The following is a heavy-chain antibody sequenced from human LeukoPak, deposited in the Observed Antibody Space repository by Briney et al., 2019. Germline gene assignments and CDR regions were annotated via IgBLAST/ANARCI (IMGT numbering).Heavy chain of an antibody. Sequence: GESLKISCKGSGYIFTSYWIGWVRQMPGKGLEWMGIIYPGDSDTRYSPSFRGQVTISADKSISTAYLQWSSLKASDTAMYYCARAMYYYDSSGWYYFDYWGQGTLVTVSS. J-gene: IGHJ4*02. CDR1: GYIFTSYW. D-gene: IGHD3-22*01. V-gene: IGHV5-51*01. CDR3: ARAMYYYDSSGWYYFDY. CDR2: IYPGDSDT.